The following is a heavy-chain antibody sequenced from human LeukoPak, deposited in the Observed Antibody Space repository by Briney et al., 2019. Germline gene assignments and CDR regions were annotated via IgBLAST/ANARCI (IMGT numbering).Heavy chain of an antibody. Sequence: GGSLRLSCAASGFTFSDYYMRWIRQAPGKGLEWVSYISSSGSTIYYADSVKGRFTISRDNAKNSLYLQMNSLRAEDTAVYYCAREYYYYDSSGYYPPAYWGQGTLVTVSS. J-gene: IGHJ4*02. CDR2: ISSSGSTI. D-gene: IGHD3-22*01. CDR1: GFTFSDYY. CDR3: AREYYYYDSSGYYPPAY. V-gene: IGHV3-11*01.